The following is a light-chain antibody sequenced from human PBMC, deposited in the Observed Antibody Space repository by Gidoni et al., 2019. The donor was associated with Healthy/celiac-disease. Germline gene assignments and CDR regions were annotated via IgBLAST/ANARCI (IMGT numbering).Light chain of an antibody. CDR2: DAS. J-gene: IGKJ2*01. CDR3: QQYDNLPYT. Sequence: DIQMTQSPSSLSASVGDRVTITCQASQDISNYLNWYQQKPGKAPKLLIYDASNLETGVPSRFSGSGSGTDFTFTISSLHPEDIATYYCQQYDNLPYTFGQGTKSGDQT. V-gene: IGKV1-33*01. CDR1: QDISNY.